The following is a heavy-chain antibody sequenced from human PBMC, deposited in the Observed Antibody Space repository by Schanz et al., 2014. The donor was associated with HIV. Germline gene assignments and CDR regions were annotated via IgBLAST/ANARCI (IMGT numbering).Heavy chain of an antibody. Sequence: QVQLQELGPGLVKPSQTLSLTCTVSGGSISTNGFYWSWVRQHPGKGLEWIGYIYYFGNTYYNPSLKSRLTISVDTSKNQFSLRLSSVTAADTAVYYCVRSLWNYPYYFESWGQGTLVTVSS. V-gene: IGHV4-31*03. CDR1: GGSISTNGFY. CDR3: VRSLWNYPYYFES. CDR2: IYYFGNT. J-gene: IGHJ4*02. D-gene: IGHD1-7*01.